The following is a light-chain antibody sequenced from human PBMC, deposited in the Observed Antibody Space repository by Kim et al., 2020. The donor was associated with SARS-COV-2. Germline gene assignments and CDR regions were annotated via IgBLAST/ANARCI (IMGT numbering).Light chain of an antibody. CDR2: AAS. CDR3: QQINSYPWT. CDR1: QGMSSY. J-gene: IGKJ1*01. V-gene: IGKV1-9*01. Sequence: AAGGDKVTITGGGSQGMSSYLTWYQQKPGKAPKLLVYAASTLQSGVPSRVSGSGSGTDFTLTISSLQPEDFATYYCQQINSYPWTFGQGTKMDIK.